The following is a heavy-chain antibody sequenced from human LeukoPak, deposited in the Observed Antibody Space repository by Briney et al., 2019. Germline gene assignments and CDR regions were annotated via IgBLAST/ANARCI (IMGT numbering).Heavy chain of an antibody. D-gene: IGHD5-18*01. Sequence: PSQTLSLTCTVSGGSVIGYHWNWIRQPAGEGLEWVGRIYSSGSTSINPSLNTRVTMSVDTSKNQFSLKLTSVTAADTGVYYCARHTDSYGDAFDMWGQGTMVTVSP. J-gene: IGHJ3*02. V-gene: IGHV4-4*07. CDR1: GGSVIGYH. CDR2: IYSSGST. CDR3: ARHTDSYGDAFDM.